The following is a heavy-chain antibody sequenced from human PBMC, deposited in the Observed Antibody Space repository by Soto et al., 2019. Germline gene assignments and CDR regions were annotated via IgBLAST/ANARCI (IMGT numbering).Heavy chain of an antibody. CDR2: IYSGGST. D-gene: IGHD4-17*01. V-gene: IGHV3-66*01. Sequence: EVQLVESGGDLVQPGGSLRLSCAASGFSVNSDYMTWVRQAPGKGLEWVSVIYSGGSTYYTDSVKGRCTISRDNSKNTLYLQMNSLRAEDTAVYYCARAPLYGGQAFWGQGTLVTVSS. CDR1: GFSVNSDY. CDR3: ARAPLYGGQAF. J-gene: IGHJ4*02.